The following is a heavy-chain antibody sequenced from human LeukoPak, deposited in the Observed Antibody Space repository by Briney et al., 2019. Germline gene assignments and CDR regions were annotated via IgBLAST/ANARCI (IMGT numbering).Heavy chain of an antibody. J-gene: IGHJ6*02. Sequence: ASVKVSCKASGYTFTGYYMHWVRQAPGQGLEWMGWINPNSGGTNYAQKFQGWVTMTRDTSISTAYMELSRLRSDDTAVYYCARAQGYSSGSIWGHYYYYGMDVWGQGTTVTVSS. CDR3: ARAQGYSSGSIWGHYYYYGMDV. CDR2: INPNSGGT. D-gene: IGHD6-19*01. V-gene: IGHV1-2*04. CDR1: GYTFTGYY.